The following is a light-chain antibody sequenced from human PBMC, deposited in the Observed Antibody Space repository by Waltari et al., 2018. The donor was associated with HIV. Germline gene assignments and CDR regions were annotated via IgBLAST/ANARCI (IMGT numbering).Light chain of an antibody. J-gene: IGKJ2*03. CDR2: GAY. CDR1: QGVRTY. CDR3: QQLNSYPHS. Sequence: SQLTQSLSFLSASVGDRVTITCRASQGVRTYLAWYQQNPGKAPKLLIYGAYTLQSRVPSRFSGSGSGTEFTLTISSLQPGDSAIYYCQQLNSYPHSFGQGTKLEIK. V-gene: IGKV1-9*01.